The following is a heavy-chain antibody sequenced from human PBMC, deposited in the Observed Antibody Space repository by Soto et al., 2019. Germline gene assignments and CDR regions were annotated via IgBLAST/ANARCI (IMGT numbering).Heavy chain of an antibody. D-gene: IGHD2-2*01. Sequence: ASVKVSCKVSGYTLTELSMHWVRQAPGKGLEWMGGFDPEDGETIYAQKFQGRVTMTADTSTSTAYMELRSLRSDDTAVYYCARGSTRYYYGMDVWGQGTTVTVSS. CDR3: ARGSTRYYYGMDV. V-gene: IGHV1-24*01. J-gene: IGHJ6*02. CDR2: FDPEDGET. CDR1: GYTLTELS.